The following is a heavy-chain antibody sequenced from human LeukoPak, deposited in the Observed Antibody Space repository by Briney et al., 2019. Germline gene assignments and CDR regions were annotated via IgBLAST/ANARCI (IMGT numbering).Heavy chain of an antibody. Sequence: GGSLRLSCAVSGFTFSSYWMSWVRQAPGKGLEWAANIKQDGSEKYYVDSVKGRFTISRDNAKNSLYLQMNSLRADDTAVFYCARGLTVDFWGQGTLVTVSS. CDR3: ARGLTVDF. CDR1: GFTFSSYW. CDR2: IKQDGSEK. D-gene: IGHD4/OR15-4a*01. V-gene: IGHV3-7*04. J-gene: IGHJ4*02.